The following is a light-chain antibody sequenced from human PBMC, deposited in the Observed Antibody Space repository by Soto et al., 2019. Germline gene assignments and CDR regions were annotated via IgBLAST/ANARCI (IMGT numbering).Light chain of an antibody. CDR2: GAS. CDR1: QSVGTR. Sequence: EILLTQSQDTLSLSPGERATLSCRAAQSVGTRLAWYQHKTGQAPRLLISGASSRATGIPDRFTGSGSETSFTLTISRLEPEDFALYYCQHYQSGHPITFGQGTLLEI. CDR3: QHYQSGHPIT. J-gene: IGKJ5*01. V-gene: IGKV3-20*01.